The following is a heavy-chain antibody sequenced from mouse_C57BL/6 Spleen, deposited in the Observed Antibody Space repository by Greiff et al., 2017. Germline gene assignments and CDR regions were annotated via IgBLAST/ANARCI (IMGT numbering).Heavy chain of an antibody. Sequence: QVQLKQSGAELVRPGTSVKVSCKASGYAFTNYLIEWVKQRPGQGLEWIGVINPGSGGPNYNEKFKGKATLTADKSSSTAYMQLSSLTSEDSAVYFCARNPYGSSYGYFDVWGTGTTVTVSS. CDR3: ARNPYGSSYGYFDV. CDR2: INPGSGGP. D-gene: IGHD1-1*01. V-gene: IGHV1-54*01. J-gene: IGHJ1*03. CDR1: GYAFTNYL.